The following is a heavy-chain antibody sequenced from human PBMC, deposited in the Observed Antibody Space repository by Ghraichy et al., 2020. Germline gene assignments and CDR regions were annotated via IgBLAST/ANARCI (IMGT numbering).Heavy chain of an antibody. CDR1: GFTFSSYS. Sequence: GGSLRLSCAASGFTFSSYSMNWVRQAPGKGLEWVSSISSSSSYIYYADSVKGRFTISRDNAKNSLYLQMNSLRAEDTAVYYCARSPRYCSGGSCPDYWGQGTLVTVSS. V-gene: IGHV3-21*01. D-gene: IGHD2-15*01. CDR2: ISSSSSYI. CDR3: ARSPRYCSGGSCPDY. J-gene: IGHJ4*02.